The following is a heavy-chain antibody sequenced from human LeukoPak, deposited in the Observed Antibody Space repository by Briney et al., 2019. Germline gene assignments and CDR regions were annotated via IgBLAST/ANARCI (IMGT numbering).Heavy chain of an antibody. V-gene: IGHV4-59*01. CDR1: GGFLSTFY. J-gene: IGHJ4*02. Sequence: SETLSLTCTVAGGFLSTFYWSWIRQPPGKGLEWIAYISHSGSTSYNPFLKSRVVMSVDTSKNQFSLKLSSVTAADTAVYYCARGSARDSPELWGQGTLVTVSS. D-gene: IGHD2-21*01. CDR3: ARGSARDSPEL. CDR2: ISHSGST.